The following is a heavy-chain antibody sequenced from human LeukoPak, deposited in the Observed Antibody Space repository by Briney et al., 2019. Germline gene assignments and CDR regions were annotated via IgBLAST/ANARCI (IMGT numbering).Heavy chain of an antibody. V-gene: IGHV3-48*04. J-gene: IGHJ5*02. CDR1: GFSFSRYS. Sequence: GGSLRLSCEASGFSFSRYSMNWVRQAPGKGLEWVSYISRSSMTIYYADSVRGRFTVSRDNAKNSLYLQMNSLRAEDTAVYFCAPPSYSPWPWGQGTLVVVSS. CDR3: APPSYSPWP. D-gene: IGHD2-21*01. CDR2: ISRSSMTI.